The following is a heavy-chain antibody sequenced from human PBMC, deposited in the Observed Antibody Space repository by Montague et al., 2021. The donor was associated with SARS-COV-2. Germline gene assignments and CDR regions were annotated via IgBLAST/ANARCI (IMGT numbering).Heavy chain of an antibody. Sequence: CAISGDSVSSKSAAWNWIRQSPSGGLEWLGRTYYRAQWYEDYAASVKGRITIKPDTSKNQFSLHLESVSPDDTALYYCARGAYHDLYYYYHGMDVWGRGTTVSVSS. CDR2: TYYRAQWYE. CDR3: ARGAYHDLYYYYHGMDV. CDR1: GDSVSSKSAA. D-gene: IGHD2-2*01. V-gene: IGHV6-1*01. J-gene: IGHJ6*02.